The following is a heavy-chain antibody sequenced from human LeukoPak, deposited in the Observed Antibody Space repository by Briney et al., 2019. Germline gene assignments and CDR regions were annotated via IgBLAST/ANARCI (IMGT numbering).Heavy chain of an antibody. V-gene: IGHV3-23*01. Sequence: GGSLRLSCAASGFTLSSYAKSWVRQAPGKGLEWGSAISGSGGSTYYADSVKGRFTISRGNSKNTLFLQMNSLRAEDTAVYYCAKARSYYYYGLDVWGQGTTVTVSS. CDR2: ISGSGGST. J-gene: IGHJ6*02. CDR3: AKARSYYYYGLDV. CDR1: GFTLSSYA.